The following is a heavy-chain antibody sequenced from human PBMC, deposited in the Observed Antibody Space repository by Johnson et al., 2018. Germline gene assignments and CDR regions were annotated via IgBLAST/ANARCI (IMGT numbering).Heavy chain of an antibody. CDR1: GFTFSSYG. CDR2: IWYDGSNK. V-gene: IGHV3-33*01. D-gene: IGHD3-10*01. CDR3: ARDMVRGVIITNYYYYYMDV. Sequence: QVQLVESGGGVVQPARSLRLTCEASGFTFSSYGMHWVRQAPGKGLEWVAVIWYDGSNKSYADSVKGRFTISRDNSKNTLYLQMNSLRAEDTAVYYCARDMVRGVIITNYYYYYMDVGGKGTTVTVSS. J-gene: IGHJ6*03.